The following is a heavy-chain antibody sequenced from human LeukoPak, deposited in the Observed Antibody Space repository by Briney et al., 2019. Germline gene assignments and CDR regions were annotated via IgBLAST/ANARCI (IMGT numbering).Heavy chain of an antibody. J-gene: IGHJ6*03. Sequence: GGSLRLSCAASGFSFDKCAMKWVRQAPGKGLEWVSYISSSGSTIYYADSVKGRFTISRDNAKNSLYLQMNSLRKEDTALYYCARDLMMEGRYFYHYMDVWGKGTTVTVSS. CDR3: ARDLMMEGRYFYHYMDV. V-gene: IGHV3-48*02. D-gene: IGHD2-8*01. CDR1: GFSFDKCA. CDR2: ISSSGSTI.